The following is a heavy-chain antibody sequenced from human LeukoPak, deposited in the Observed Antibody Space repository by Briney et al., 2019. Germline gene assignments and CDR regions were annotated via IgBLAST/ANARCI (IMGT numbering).Heavy chain of an antibody. CDR1: GGTFSSYA. J-gene: IGHJ3*02. CDR2: IIPIFGTA. V-gene: IGHV1-69*13. D-gene: IGHD2-2*02. Sequence: SVKVSCKASGGTFSSYAISWVRQAPGQGLEWMGGIIPIFGTANYAQKFQGRVAITADESTSTAYMELSSLRSEDTAVYYCARAVVPAATPDAFDIWGQGTMVTVSS. CDR3: ARAVVPAATPDAFDI.